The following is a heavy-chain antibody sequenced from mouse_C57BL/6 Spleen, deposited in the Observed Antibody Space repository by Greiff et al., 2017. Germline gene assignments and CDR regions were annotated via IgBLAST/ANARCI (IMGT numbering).Heavy chain of an antibody. J-gene: IGHJ2*01. CDR2: IYPGDGDT. V-gene: IGHV1-80*01. Sequence: VQLVESGAELVKPGASVKISCKASGYAFSSYWMNWVKQRPGKGLEWIGQIYPGDGDTNYNGKFKGKATLTADKSSSTAYMQLSSLTSEDSAVYCCARGGTTVVASDYWGQGTTLTVSS. CDR1: GYAFSSYW. CDR3: ARGGTTVVASDY. D-gene: IGHD1-1*01.